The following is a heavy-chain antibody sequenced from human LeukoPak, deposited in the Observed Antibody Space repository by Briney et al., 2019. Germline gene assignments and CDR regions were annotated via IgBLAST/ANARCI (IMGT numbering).Heavy chain of an antibody. D-gene: IGHD3-10*01. J-gene: IGHJ4*02. CDR3: ARVGSLIVRGIDY. CDR1: GFTFSSYS. Sequence: GRSLRLSCAASGFTFSSYSMNWVRQAPGKGLGWVLSISSSSSYIYCADSVKGRFTISRDNAKNSLYLQMNSLRAEDTAVYYCARVGSLIVRGIDYWGQGTLVTVSS. CDR2: ISSSSSYI. V-gene: IGHV3-21*01.